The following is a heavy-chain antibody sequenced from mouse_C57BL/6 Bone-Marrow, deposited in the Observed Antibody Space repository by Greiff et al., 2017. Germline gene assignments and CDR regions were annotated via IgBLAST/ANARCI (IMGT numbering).Heavy chain of an antibody. J-gene: IGHJ1*03. CDR1: GYTFTSYW. Sequence: QVQLQQPGTELVKPGASVKLSCKASGYTFTSYWMHWVKQRPGQGLEWIGNINPSNGGTNYNEKFKTKATLTVDKSSSTAYMQLSSLTSEDSAVYYCARWAYYGSSRWYFDVWGTGTTVTVSS. CDR2: INPSNGGT. D-gene: IGHD1-1*01. CDR3: ARWAYYGSSRWYFDV. V-gene: IGHV1-53*01.